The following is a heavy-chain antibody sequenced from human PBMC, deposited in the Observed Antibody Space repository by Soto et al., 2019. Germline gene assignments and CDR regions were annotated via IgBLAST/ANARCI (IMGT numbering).Heavy chain of an antibody. Sequence: EVQLVESGGGLVQPGGSLRLSCAASGFTFSNYWMHWVRQAPGKGLVWVSRIKSDGSGTTYADSVKGRFTISRDNAKNTLYLQMNSLRGEDTAVYYCAREGVNWNDFSWGQGTLVTVSS. V-gene: IGHV3-74*01. CDR1: GFTFSNYW. D-gene: IGHD1-20*01. CDR2: IKSDGSGT. CDR3: AREGVNWNDFS. J-gene: IGHJ5*01.